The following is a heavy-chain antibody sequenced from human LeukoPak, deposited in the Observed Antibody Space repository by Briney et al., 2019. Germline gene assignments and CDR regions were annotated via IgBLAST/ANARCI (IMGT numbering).Heavy chain of an antibody. CDR1: GGTFSSYT. D-gene: IGHD2-2*02. V-gene: IGHV1-69*16. CDR2: IIPILGIA. J-gene: IGHJ3*02. CDR3: ARVYCSSTSCYNDAFDI. Sequence: XVSCKASGGTFSSYTISWVRQAPGQGLEWMGRIIPILGIANYAQKLQGRVTMTTDASKSTAYMELRSLRSEDTAVYYCARVYCSSTSCYNDAFDIWGQGTMVTVPS.